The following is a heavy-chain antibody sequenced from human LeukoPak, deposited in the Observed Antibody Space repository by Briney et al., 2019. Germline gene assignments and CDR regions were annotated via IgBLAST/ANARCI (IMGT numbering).Heavy chain of an antibody. CDR3: ARDARVIGAFDI. CDR1: GGSFSGYY. J-gene: IGHJ3*02. Sequence: SETLSLTCAVYGGSFSGYYWSWIRQPPGKGLEWIGEINHSGSTNYNPSLKSRVTISVDTSKNQFSLKLSSVTAADTAVYYCARDARVIGAFDIWGQGTMVTVSS. V-gene: IGHV4-34*01. CDR2: INHSGST. D-gene: IGHD2/OR15-2a*01.